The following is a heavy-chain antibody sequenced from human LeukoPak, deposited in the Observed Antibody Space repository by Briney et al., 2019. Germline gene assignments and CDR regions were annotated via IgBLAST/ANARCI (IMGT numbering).Heavy chain of an antibody. CDR3: AVVVVAATAFDI. Sequence: GGSLRLSCAASGFTFSSYWMHRVRQAPGKGLVWVSRINSDGSSTSYADSVKGRFTISRDNAKNTLYLQMNSLRAEDTAVYYCAVVVVAATAFDIWGQGTMVTVSS. CDR2: INSDGSST. J-gene: IGHJ3*02. D-gene: IGHD2-15*01. V-gene: IGHV3-74*01. CDR1: GFTFSSYW.